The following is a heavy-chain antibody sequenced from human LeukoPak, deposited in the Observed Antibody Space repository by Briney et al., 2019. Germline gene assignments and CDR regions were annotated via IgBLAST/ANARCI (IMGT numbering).Heavy chain of an antibody. CDR1: GFTVSSNY. CDR3: ARAGLAATFDY. V-gene: IGHV3-53*01. Sequence: PGGSLRLSCAASGFTVSSNYMSWVRQAPGKGLEWVPVIYSGGSTYYADSVKGRFTISRDNSKNTLYLQMNSPRAEDTAVYYCARAGLAATFDYWGQGTLVTVSS. CDR2: IYSGGST. D-gene: IGHD6-13*01. J-gene: IGHJ4*02.